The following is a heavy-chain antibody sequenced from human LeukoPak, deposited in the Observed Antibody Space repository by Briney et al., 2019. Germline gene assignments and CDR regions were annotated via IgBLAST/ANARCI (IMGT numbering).Heavy chain of an antibody. Sequence: PGGSLRLSCAASGFTFSDYYMSWLRQAPGKGLEWFSYISSSSGYTNYADSVKGRFTISRDNAKNSLYLQMNSLRAEDTAVYYCAKGGWGDYWGQGTLVTVSS. CDR3: AKGGWGDY. V-gene: IGHV3-11*05. CDR1: GFTFSDYY. J-gene: IGHJ4*02. CDR2: ISSSSGYT. D-gene: IGHD3-16*01.